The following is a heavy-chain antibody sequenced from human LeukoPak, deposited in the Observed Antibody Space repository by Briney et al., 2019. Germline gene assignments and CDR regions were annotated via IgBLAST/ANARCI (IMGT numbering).Heavy chain of an antibody. V-gene: IGHV5-51*01. CDR3: ARHLAVTNYFDY. D-gene: IGHD6-19*01. CDR1: GYIFTSYW. J-gene: IGHJ4*02. Sequence: GASLQISCEGSGYIFTSYWIGWGRQLPPKGLEWMGIIYPGDSDTRYSPSFQGQVTISADKSISPAYLQWSSLKASDTAMYYCARHLAVTNYFDYWGQGTLVTVSS. CDR2: IYPGDSDT.